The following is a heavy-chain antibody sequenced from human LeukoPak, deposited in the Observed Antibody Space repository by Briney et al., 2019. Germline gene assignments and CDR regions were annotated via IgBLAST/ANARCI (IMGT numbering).Heavy chain of an antibody. Sequence: GGSLRLSCAASGFTFSSYWMHWVRQAPGKGLVWVSRINSDGSSTSYADSVKGRFTISRDNAKNTLYLQMNSLRAEDTAVYYCAREGSAYRGGDCYSDYFDYWGQGTLVTVSS. CDR3: AREGSAYRGGDCYSDYFDY. D-gene: IGHD2-21*02. J-gene: IGHJ4*02. CDR1: GFTFSSYW. V-gene: IGHV3-74*01. CDR2: INSDGSST.